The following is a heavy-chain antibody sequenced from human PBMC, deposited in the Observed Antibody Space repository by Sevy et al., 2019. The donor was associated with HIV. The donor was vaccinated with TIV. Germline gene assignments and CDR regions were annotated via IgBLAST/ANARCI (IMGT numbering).Heavy chain of an antibody. CDR2: IWYDGSNK. CDR3: AKDALYYYYYYMDV. V-gene: IGHV3-33*06. CDR1: GFTFSSYG. J-gene: IGHJ6*03. Sequence: GESLKISCAASGFTFSSYGMHWVRQAPGKGLEWVAVIWYDGSNKYYADSVKGRFTISRDNSKNTLYLQMNSLRAEDTAVYYCAKDALYYYYYYMDVWGKGTTVTVSS.